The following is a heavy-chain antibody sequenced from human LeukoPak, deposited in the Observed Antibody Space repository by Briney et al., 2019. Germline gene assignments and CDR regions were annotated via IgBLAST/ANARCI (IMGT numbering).Heavy chain of an antibody. Sequence: SETLSLTCTVSGGSISSSSYYWGWIRQPPGKGLEWIGSIYYSGNTYYNPSLKSRVTISVDTSKNQFSLKVSSVIAEDTAVYYCARSSGWFGRFDYWGQGTLDTVSS. CDR1: GGSISSSSYY. CDR3: ARSSGWFGRFDY. J-gene: IGHJ4*02. CDR2: IYYSGNT. D-gene: IGHD6-19*01. V-gene: IGHV4-39*01.